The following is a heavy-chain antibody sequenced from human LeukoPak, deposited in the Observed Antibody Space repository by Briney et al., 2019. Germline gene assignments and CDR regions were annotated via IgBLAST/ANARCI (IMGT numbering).Heavy chain of an antibody. D-gene: IGHD3-22*01. CDR1: GGSISSSYYY. CDR3: ARVDSSGYYALFY. Sequence: PSETLSLTCTVSGGSISSSYYYWSWIRQPPGKGLEWIGYIYYSGSTYYNPSLKSRVTISVDTSKNQFSLKLSSVTAADTAVYYCARVDSSGYYALFYWGQGTLVTVSS. J-gene: IGHJ4*02. V-gene: IGHV4-30-4*01. CDR2: IYYSGST.